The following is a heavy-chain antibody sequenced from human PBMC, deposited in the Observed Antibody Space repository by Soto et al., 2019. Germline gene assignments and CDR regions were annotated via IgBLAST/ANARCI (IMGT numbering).Heavy chain of an antibody. J-gene: IGHJ6*02. CDR2: ISYDGSNK. Sequence: GGSLRLSCAASGFTFSSYGMHWVRQAPGKGLEWVAVISYDGSNKYYADSVKGRFTISRDNSKNTLYLQMNSLRAEDTAVYYCAKDLSMLEVITSYGMDVWGQGTTVTVSS. CDR3: AKDLSMLEVITSYGMDV. V-gene: IGHV3-30*18. CDR1: GFTFSSYG. D-gene: IGHD3-22*01.